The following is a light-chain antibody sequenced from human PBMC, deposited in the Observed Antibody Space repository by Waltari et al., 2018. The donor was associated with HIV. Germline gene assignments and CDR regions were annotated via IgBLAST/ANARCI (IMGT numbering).Light chain of an antibody. Sequence: QSALTQPRSVSGSPGQSVTISCTRTGRDVGNFNFVSWYQHLPAKAPKLLIYDVTKRPSGVPDRFSGSKSGDTASLTISGLQAEDEADYYCCTYAAKYVLFGGGTNLTVL. CDR2: DVT. J-gene: IGLJ2*01. CDR1: GRDVGNFNF. CDR3: CTYAAKYVL. V-gene: IGLV2-11*01.